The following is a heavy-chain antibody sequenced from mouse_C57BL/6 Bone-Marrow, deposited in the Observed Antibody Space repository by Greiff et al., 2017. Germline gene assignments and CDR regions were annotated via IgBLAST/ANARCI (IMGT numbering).Heavy chain of an antibody. CDR1: GYTFTDYE. D-gene: IGHD1-1*01. Sequence: VQLQQSGAELVRPGASVTLSCKASGYTFTDYEMHWVKQTPVHGLEWIGAIDPETGGTAYNQKFKGKAILTADKSSSTAYMELRSLTSEDSAVYYCTRHSDYYGSSYGYWGQGTTLTVSS. CDR3: TRHSDYYGSSYGY. V-gene: IGHV1-15*01. CDR2: IDPETGGT. J-gene: IGHJ2*01.